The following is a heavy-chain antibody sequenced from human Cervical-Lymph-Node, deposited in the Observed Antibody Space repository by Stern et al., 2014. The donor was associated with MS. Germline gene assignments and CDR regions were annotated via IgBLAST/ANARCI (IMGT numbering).Heavy chain of an antibody. V-gene: IGHV2-5*02. D-gene: IGHD3-16*01. Sequence: QITLKESGPTLVKPTQPLTLICTFSGVSLTTSGMGAGWIRQPPGKALEWLALIYWEHAKRYSPSLKTRLTITKDTSKNRVVLTMSNMDPVDTATYYCAHHYALGGDTFDVWGQGTMVTVSS. CDR3: AHHYALGGDTFDV. J-gene: IGHJ3*01. CDR2: IYWEHAK. CDR1: GVSLTTSGMG.